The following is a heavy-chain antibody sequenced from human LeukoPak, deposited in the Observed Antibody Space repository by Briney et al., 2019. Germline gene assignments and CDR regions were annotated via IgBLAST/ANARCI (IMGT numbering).Heavy chain of an antibody. CDR3: ARDRKLIPAATDY. J-gene: IGHJ4*02. D-gene: IGHD2-2*01. Sequence: VGSLRLSCAASAFTFSSYSMNWVRQAPGKGLEWVSSISSSSSYIYYADSVKGRFTISRDNAKNSLYLQMNSLRAEDTAVYYCARDRKLIPAATDYWGQGTLVTVSS. CDR2: ISSSSSYI. V-gene: IGHV3-21*01. CDR1: AFTFSSYS.